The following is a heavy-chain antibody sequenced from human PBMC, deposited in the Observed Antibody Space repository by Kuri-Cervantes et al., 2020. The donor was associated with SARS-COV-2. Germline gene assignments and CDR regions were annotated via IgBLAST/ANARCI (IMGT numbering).Heavy chain of an antibody. CDR3: ARDLSWAAAGSLDY. V-gene: IGHV3-30*03. D-gene: IGHD6-13*01. CDR2: ISYDGSNK. Sequence: GGSLRLSCAASGFTFSSYGMHWVRQAPGKGLEWVAVISYDGSNKYYADSVKGRFTISRDNSKNTLYLQMNSLRAEDTAMYYCARDLSWAAAGSLDYWGQGTLVTVSS. CDR1: GFTFSSYG. J-gene: IGHJ4*02.